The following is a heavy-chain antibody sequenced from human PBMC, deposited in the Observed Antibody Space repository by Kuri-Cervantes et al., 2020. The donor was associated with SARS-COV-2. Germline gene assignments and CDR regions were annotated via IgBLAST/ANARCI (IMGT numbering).Heavy chain of an antibody. Sequence: GGSLRLSCAASGFTFSNYAMTWVRQAPGKGLEWVSTISGSDDVTHLADSVKGRFTVFRDNSRNTLYLEMSSLRVEDTAVYYCAKRDAYSQGSYFDYWGHGTLVTVSS. CDR2: ISGSDDVT. CDR1: GFTFSNYA. CDR3: AKRDAYSQGSYFDY. D-gene: IGHD5-24*01. V-gene: IGHV3-23*01. J-gene: IGHJ4*01.